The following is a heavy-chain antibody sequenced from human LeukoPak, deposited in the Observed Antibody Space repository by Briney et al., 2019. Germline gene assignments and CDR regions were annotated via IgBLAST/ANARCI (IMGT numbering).Heavy chain of an antibody. Sequence: GGSLRLSCAASEFSVGSNYMTWVRQAPGKGLEWVAFIRYDGSNKYYADSVKGRFTISRDNSKNTLYLQMNSLRAEDTAVYYCAKDLGEFDYWGQGTLVTVSS. V-gene: IGHV3-30*02. CDR3: AKDLGEFDY. D-gene: IGHD3-10*01. CDR2: IRYDGSNK. CDR1: EFSVGSNY. J-gene: IGHJ4*02.